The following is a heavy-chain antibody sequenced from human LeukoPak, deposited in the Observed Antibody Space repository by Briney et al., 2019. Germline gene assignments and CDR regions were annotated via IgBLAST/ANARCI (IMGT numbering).Heavy chain of an antibody. D-gene: IGHD6-19*01. Sequence: EGSLRLSCAVSGFTFDDYGMSWVRQAPGKGLEWVSGINWNGGSTGYVDSVKGRFTISRDNAKNSLHLQMNSLRAEDTALYYCARDISSGWYFDYWGQGTLVTVSS. V-gene: IGHV3-20*04. CDR1: GFTFDDYG. CDR2: INWNGGST. CDR3: ARDISSGWYFDY. J-gene: IGHJ4*02.